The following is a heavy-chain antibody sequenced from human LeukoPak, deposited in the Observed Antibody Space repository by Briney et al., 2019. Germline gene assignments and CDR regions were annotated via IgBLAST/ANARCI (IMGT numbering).Heavy chain of an antibody. D-gene: IGHD2-15*01. Sequence: GGSLRLSCAASGFTFSSYAVTWVRQAPGKGLEWVSAISTSGGSTFYADSVKGRFTISRDNSKNTLYLQMNSLRAEDTAVYYCAKGILSHVIVPFDFWGQGTLVTVSS. V-gene: IGHV3-23*01. CDR1: GFTFSSYA. CDR2: ISTSGGST. CDR3: AKGILSHVIVPFDF. J-gene: IGHJ4*02.